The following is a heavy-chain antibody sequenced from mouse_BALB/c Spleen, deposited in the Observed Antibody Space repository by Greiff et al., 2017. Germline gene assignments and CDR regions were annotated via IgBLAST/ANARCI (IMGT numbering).Heavy chain of an antibody. J-gene: IGHJ2*01. CDR3: TKERETHYYGFDY. D-gene: IGHD1-2*01. CDR1: GYTFTSYW. Sequence: EVQLQQSGTVLARPGASVKMSCKASGYTFTSYWMHWVKQRPGQGLEWIGAIYPGNSDTSYNQKFKGKAKLTAVTSTSTAYMELSSLTNEDSAVYYCTKERETHYYGFDYWGQGTTLTVSS. CDR2: IYPGNSDT. V-gene: IGHV1-5*01.